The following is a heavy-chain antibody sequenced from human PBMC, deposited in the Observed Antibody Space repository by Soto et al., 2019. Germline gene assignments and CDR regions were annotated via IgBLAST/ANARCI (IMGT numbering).Heavy chain of an antibody. CDR2: IWYDGSNK. J-gene: IGHJ4*02. CDR3: ARTEVVVAAFDY. CDR1: GFTFSSYG. V-gene: IGHV3-33*01. Sequence: QVQLVESGGGVVQPGRSPRLSCAASGFTFSSYGMHWVRQAPGKGLEWVAVIWYDGSNKYYADSVKGRFTISRDNSKNTLYLQMNSLRAEDTAVYYCARTEVVVAAFDYWGQGTLVTVSS. D-gene: IGHD2-15*01.